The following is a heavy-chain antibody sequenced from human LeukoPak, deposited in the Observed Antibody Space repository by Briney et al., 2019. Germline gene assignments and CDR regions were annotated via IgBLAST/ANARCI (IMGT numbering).Heavy chain of an antibody. V-gene: IGHV3-43*01. D-gene: IGHD3-10*01. CDR3: TRDTDYGSATNYFDH. CDR2: ISWEGDTT. CDR1: GFTFDDYA. Sequence: GGSLRLSCAASGFTFDDYAMHWVRQAPGKGLEWVSLISWEGDTTYYADSVRGRFTISRDNSKNSLYLQMNSLTTDDTAFYYCTRDTDYGSATNYFDHWGQGTLVSVSS. J-gene: IGHJ4*02.